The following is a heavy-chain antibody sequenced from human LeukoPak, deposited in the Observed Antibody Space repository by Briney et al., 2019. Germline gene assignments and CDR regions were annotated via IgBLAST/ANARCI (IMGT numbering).Heavy chain of an antibody. V-gene: IGHV4-59*01. CDR2: IYYSGSA. CDR3: ARRDDYNSFDY. Sequence: PSETLSLTCTVSGGSISRYYWSWIRQPPGKGLEWIGYIYYSGSANYNPSLKSRVTISVDTSKNQFSLKLSSVTAADTAVYYCARRDDYNSFDYWGQGTLVTVSS. J-gene: IGHJ4*02. D-gene: IGHD5-24*01. CDR1: GGSISRYY.